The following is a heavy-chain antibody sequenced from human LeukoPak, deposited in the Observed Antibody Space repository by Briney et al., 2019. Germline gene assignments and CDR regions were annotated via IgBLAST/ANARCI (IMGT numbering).Heavy chain of an antibody. CDR2: ISYDGSNK. J-gene: IGHJ4*02. CDR1: GFTFSSYA. V-gene: IGHV3-30*04. D-gene: IGHD6-19*01. Sequence: GGSLRLSCAASGFTFSSYAMHWVRQAPGKGREWVAVISYDGSNKYYADSVKGRFTISRDNSKNTLYLQMNSLRAEDTAVYYCARSYSWLAPFDYWGQGTLVTVSS. CDR3: ARSYSWLAPFDY.